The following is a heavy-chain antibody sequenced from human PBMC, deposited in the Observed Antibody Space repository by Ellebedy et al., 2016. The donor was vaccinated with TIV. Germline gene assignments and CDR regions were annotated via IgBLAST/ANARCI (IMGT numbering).Heavy chain of an antibody. J-gene: IGHJ4*02. CDR2: INSDGSST. D-gene: IGHD1-14*01. CDR1: GFTFSSYW. V-gene: IGHV3-74*01. Sequence: GESLKISCAASGFTFSSYWMHWVRLAPGKGLVWVSRINSDGSSTSYVDSVKGRFTISRDNAKNTLYLQMNSLRAEDTAVYYCASGPPLRWGQGTLVTVSS. CDR3: ASGPPLR.